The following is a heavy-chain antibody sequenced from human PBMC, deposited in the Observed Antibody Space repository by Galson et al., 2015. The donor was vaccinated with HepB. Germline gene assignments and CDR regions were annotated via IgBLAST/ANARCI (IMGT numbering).Heavy chain of an antibody. CDR1: GYTFTGDY. V-gene: IGHV1-2*06. Sequence: SVKVSCKASGYTFTGDYMHWVRQAPGQGLEWMGRINPNSGGTNYAQKFQGRVTMTRDTSISTAYMELSRLRSDDTAVYYCARVYCSSTSCTNWFDPWGQGTLVTVSS. CDR2: INPNSGGT. D-gene: IGHD2-2*01. CDR3: ARVYCSSTSCTNWFDP. J-gene: IGHJ5*02.